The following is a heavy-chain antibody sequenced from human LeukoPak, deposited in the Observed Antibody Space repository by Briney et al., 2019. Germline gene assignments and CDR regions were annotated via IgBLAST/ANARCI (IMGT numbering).Heavy chain of an antibody. V-gene: IGHV3-53*01. CDR2: IYKDGST. J-gene: IGHJ4*02. CDR1: GFTFSRSW. Sequence: GGSLRLSRAASGFTFSRSWMHWVRQAPGKGLEWVSLIYKDGSTYYADSVKGRFTISRDNSKNTLFLQMNSLRADDTAVYYCARDGVEQQLVHYFDYWGQGTLVTVSS. CDR3: ARDGVEQQLVHYFDY. D-gene: IGHD6-13*01.